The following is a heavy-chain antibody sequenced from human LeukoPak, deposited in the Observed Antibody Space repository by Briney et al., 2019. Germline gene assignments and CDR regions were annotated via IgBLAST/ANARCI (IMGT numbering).Heavy chain of an antibody. J-gene: IGHJ4*02. Sequence: SETLSLTCAVYGGSFSGYYWSWIRQPPGKGLEWIGEINHSGSTNYNPSLKSRVTISVDTSKNQFSLKLSSVTAADTAVYYCARGSDIVVVPAAPFDYWGRGTLVTVSS. V-gene: IGHV4-34*01. CDR2: INHSGST. D-gene: IGHD2-2*01. CDR3: ARGSDIVVVPAAPFDY. CDR1: GGSFSGYY.